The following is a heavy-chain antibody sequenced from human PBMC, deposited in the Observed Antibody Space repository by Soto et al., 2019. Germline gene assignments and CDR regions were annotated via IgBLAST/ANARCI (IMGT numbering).Heavy chain of an antibody. CDR1: GFSFVNYA. V-gene: IGHV3-23*01. D-gene: IGHD6-19*01. Sequence: LXLSCSASGFSFVNYAMNWVRQAPGKGLEWVSGLSGSGTSTYYADSVKGRFTISRDNSRDTLFLQMNSLTADDTAVYYCAKATTNGGWFNPFDYWGQGALVTVSS. CDR2: LSGSGTST. J-gene: IGHJ4*02. CDR3: AKATTNGGWFNPFDY.